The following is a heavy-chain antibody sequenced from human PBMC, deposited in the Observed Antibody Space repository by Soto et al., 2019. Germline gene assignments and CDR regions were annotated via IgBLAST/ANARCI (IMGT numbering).Heavy chain of an antibody. CDR2: ISSNGGST. CDR1: GFTFSSYA. J-gene: IGHJ4*02. Sequence: GGSLRLSCSASGFTFSSYAMHWVRQAPGKGLEYVSAISSNGGSTYYADSVKGRFTISRDNSKNTLYLQMSSLRAEDTAVYYCVKDQYSGYDLGRYWGQGTLVTVSS. CDR3: VKDQYSGYDLGRY. V-gene: IGHV3-64D*08. D-gene: IGHD5-12*01.